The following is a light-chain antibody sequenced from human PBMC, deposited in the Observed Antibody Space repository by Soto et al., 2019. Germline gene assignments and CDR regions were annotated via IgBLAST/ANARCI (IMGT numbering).Light chain of an antibody. CDR2: EVS. CDR1: SSDVGAYNF. V-gene: IGLV2-14*01. J-gene: IGLJ2*01. Sequence: QSVLTQPASVSGSPGQSITISCTGTSSDVGAYNFVSWYQQFPGKAPKLILYEVSNRPSGVSDRFSASKSGNTASLLTSGLQAEDEADYYCSSQTGSATMVFGGGTKLTVL. CDR3: SSQTGSATMV.